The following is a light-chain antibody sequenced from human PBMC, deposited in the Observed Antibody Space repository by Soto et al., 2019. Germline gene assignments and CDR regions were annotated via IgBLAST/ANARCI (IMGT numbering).Light chain of an antibody. CDR1: QSVSSN. CDR2: GAS. J-gene: IGKJ4*01. CDR3: QQYGSSPLT. Sequence: EVVMTQSPATLSLSPGERATLSCRASQSVSSNLAWYQQKPGQAPRLLIYGASSRATGIPDRFSGSGSGTDFTLTISRLEPEDFAVYYCQQYGSSPLTFGGGTKVDIK. V-gene: IGKV3-20*01.